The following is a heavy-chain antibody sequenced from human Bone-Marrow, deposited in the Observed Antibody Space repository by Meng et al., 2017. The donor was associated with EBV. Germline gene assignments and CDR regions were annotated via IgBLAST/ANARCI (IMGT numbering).Heavy chain of an antibody. D-gene: IGHD3-10*01. Sequence: QVQLVQSGAEVKKPGSSVKVFCKTSEGSFSSYAISWVRQAPGQGLEWLGGFIPMFGTPNYAQKFQGRVTIIADESTSTHYMELSSLRSQDTAIYYCARESGKGYSPDYWGQGTLVTVSS. CDR2: FIPMFGTP. CDR3: ARESGKGYSPDY. V-gene: IGHV1-69*01. CDR1: EGSFSSYA. J-gene: IGHJ4*02.